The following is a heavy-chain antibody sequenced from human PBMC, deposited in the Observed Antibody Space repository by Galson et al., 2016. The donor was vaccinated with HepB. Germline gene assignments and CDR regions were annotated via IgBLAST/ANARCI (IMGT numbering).Heavy chain of an antibody. CDR3: ARGPPYYDYWSGYYGMDV. CDR2: ISYDGSKK. D-gene: IGHD3-3*01. CDR1: GFTFSFYA. V-gene: IGHV3-30*04. J-gene: IGHJ6*02. Sequence: SLRLSCAASGFTFSFYAMHWVRQAPGKGLDWVAVISYDGSKKFYGDSVTGRFTISRDNFKNTLFLQMNSLRAEYTAVYYCARGPPYYDYWSGYYGMDVWGQGTTVTVSS.